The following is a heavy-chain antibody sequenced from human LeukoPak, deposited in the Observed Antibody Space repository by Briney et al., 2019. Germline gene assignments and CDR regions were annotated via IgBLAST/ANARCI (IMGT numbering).Heavy chain of an antibody. D-gene: IGHD3-22*01. Sequence: GGSLRLSCAASGFTVSSNYMSWVRQAPGKGLEWVSVTYTGGNSYYADSVKGRFIISRDISMNTLYLQMNSLRAEDSALYYCARGGRGSAAVVAPRSFDIWGQGTMVTVSS. J-gene: IGHJ3*02. CDR2: TYTGGNS. V-gene: IGHV3-53*01. CDR1: GFTVSSNY. CDR3: ARGGRGSAAVVAPRSFDI.